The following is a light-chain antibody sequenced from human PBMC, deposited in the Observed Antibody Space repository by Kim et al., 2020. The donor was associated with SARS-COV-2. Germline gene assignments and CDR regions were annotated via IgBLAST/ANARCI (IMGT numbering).Light chain of an antibody. J-gene: IGLJ2*01. CDR2: YDS. CDR3: QVWDSIHV. V-gene: IGLV3-21*04. CDR1: NIGSKS. Sequence: SYELTQPPSVSVAPGKTARITCGGNNIGSKSVHWYQQKPGQAPVLVIYYDSDRPSGIPERFSGSNSGNTATLTISRVEAGDEADYYCQVWDSIHVFG.